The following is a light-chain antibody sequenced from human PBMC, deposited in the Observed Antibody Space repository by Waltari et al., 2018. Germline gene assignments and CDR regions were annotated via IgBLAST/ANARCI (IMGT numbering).Light chain of an antibody. J-gene: IGLJ2*01. CDR3: SSYTTSSTLV. Sequence: WEQPQPDKATKLRIYVGRNRPSAVSNRFSGSKSGNTASLTISGLQAEDETDYSCSSYTTSSTLVFGGGTKLTVL. V-gene: IGLV2-14*04. CDR2: VGR.